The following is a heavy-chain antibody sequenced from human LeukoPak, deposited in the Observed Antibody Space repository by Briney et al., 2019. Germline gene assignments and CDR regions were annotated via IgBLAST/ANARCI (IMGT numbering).Heavy chain of an antibody. CDR1: GYTLPIYD. D-gene: IGHD2-15*01. Sequence: ASVKVSCKASGYTLPIYDINWVRQATGQGLEWMGWMNPNSGNTGYAQKFQGRVTMTRNTSISTAYMELSSLRSEDTAVYYCARGWSINTGCSGGSCYSLEDGLPDYWGQGTLVTVSS. J-gene: IGHJ4*02. CDR3: ARGWSINTGCSGGSCYSLEDGLPDY. CDR2: MNPNSGNT. V-gene: IGHV1-8*01.